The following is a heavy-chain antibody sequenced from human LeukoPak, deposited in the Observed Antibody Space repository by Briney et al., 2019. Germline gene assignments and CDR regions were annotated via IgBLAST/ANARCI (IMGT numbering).Heavy chain of an antibody. CDR2: IYHSGSA. J-gene: IGHJ4*02. V-gene: IGHV4-4*02. CDR1: GASITSANW. D-gene: IGHD3-10*01. CDR3: ARLGSLGSGTAPRDY. Sequence: SETLSLTCAVSGASITSANWWTWVRQSPGKGLEWIGEIYHSGSAKYSPSLKSRVTISVDKSKNQFSLEMISVTAADTAVYYCARLGSLGSGTAPRDYWGQGSLVTVSS.